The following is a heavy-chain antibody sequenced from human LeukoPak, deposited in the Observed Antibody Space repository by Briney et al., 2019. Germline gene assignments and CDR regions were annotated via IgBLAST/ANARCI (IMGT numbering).Heavy chain of an antibody. Sequence: GSLRLSCAASGFTFGSYGMHWVRQAPGKGLEWVAVISYDGSNKYYADSVKGRFTISRDNSKNTLYLQMNSLRAEDTAVYYCAREAIVGATLIPRRYFDYWGQGTLVTVSS. V-gene: IGHV3-30*03. J-gene: IGHJ4*02. CDR3: AREAIVGATLIPRRYFDY. D-gene: IGHD1-26*01. CDR1: GFTFGSYG. CDR2: ISYDGSNK.